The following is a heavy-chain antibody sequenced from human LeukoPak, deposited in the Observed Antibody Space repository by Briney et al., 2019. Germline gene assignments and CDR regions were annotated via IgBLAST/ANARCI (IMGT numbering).Heavy chain of an antibody. Sequence: ASVKVSCKASGYTFTGYYMHWVRQAPGQGLEWMGWINPNSGGTNYAQKFQGRVTMTRDTSISTAYMELSRLRSDDTAVYYCARDPFNYYGSESPSYYFDYWGQGTLVTVSS. CDR1: GYTFTGYY. D-gene: IGHD3-10*01. J-gene: IGHJ4*02. V-gene: IGHV1-2*02. CDR2: INPNSGGT. CDR3: ARDPFNYYGSESPSYYFDY.